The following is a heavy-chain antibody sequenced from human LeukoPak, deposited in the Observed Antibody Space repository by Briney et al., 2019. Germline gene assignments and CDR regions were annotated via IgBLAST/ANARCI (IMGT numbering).Heavy chain of an antibody. CDR3: ARGEARVVVPAASDY. CDR2: ISAYNGNT. D-gene: IGHD2-2*01. Sequence: ASVKASCKASGYTFTSYGISWVRQAPGQGLEWMGWISAYNGNTNYAQKLQGRVTMTTDTSTSTAYMELRSLRSDDTAVYYCARGEARVVVPAASDYWGQGTLVTVSS. V-gene: IGHV1-18*01. J-gene: IGHJ4*02. CDR1: GYTFTSYG.